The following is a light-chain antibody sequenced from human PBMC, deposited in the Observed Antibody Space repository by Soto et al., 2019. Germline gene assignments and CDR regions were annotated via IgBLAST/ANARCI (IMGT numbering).Light chain of an antibody. Sequence: QSVLTQPPSVSGAPGQRVIISCTGSSSNIGAGYDVHWYQQLPGTAPKLLIYGNINRPSGVPDRFSGSKSGTSASLAITGLQAEDEADYYCQSYDSSLSGWVFGGGTKLTVL. J-gene: IGLJ3*02. CDR1: SSNIGAGYD. CDR3: QSYDSSLSGWV. CDR2: GNI. V-gene: IGLV1-40*01.